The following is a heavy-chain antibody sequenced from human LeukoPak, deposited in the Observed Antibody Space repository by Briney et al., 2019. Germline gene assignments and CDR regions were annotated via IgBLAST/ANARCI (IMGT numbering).Heavy chain of an antibody. CDR1: GYTFTHYA. Sequence: ASVKVSCKTSGYTFTHYAIHWVRQAPGQRLECMGWINAGNGNIKYSQDFQGRVAFTSDTFASTSYMELSSLRSEGTAVYYCARDNSRAALGCTNFDYWGQGTLVTVSS. V-gene: IGHV1-3*01. CDR2: INAGNGNI. D-gene: IGHD3-10*01. J-gene: IGHJ4*02. CDR3: ARDNSRAALGCTNFDY.